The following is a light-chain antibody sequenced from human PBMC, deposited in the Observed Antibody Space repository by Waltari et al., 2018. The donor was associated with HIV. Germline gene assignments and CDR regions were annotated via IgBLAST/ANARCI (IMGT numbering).Light chain of an antibody. CDR1: SSDVGGYNF. CDR3: SSYAGSSTLM. V-gene: IGLV2-8*01. CDR2: EAT. Sequence: QSALTQPPSASGSPGQSVTISCTGTSSDVGGYNFVSWYQQHPGKAPKLLIFEATKRPSGVPDRFSCSKSGNTASLTVSGLQAEDEADYYCSSYAGSSTLMFGGGTKLTVL. J-gene: IGLJ3*02.